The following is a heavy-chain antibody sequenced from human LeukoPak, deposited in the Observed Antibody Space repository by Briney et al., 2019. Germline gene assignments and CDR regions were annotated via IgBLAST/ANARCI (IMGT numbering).Heavy chain of an antibody. CDR1: GGSISSYY. CDR3: ASHYGENYYFDY. Sequence: ASETLSLTCNVSGGSISSYYWSWIRQPPGKGLEWIGYIYYSGSTNYNPSPESRLTISVDTSKNQFSLKLSSVTAADTAVYYCASHYGENYYFDYWGQGTLVTVSS. V-gene: IGHV4-59*01. CDR2: IYYSGST. D-gene: IGHD4-17*01. J-gene: IGHJ4*02.